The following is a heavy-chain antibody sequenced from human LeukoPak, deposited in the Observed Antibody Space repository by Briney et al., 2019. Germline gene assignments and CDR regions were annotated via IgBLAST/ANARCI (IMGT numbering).Heavy chain of an antibody. Sequence: SETLSLTCAVSGGSISSYYWSWIRQPSGKGLEWIGYIYHSGTTNYNPSLKSRVTISVDTSKNHFSLKLTSVTAADTAVYYCARAANILGRVDYWGQGTLVTVSS. CDR1: GGSISSYY. D-gene: IGHD2/OR15-2a*01. CDR3: ARAANILGRVDY. J-gene: IGHJ4*02. CDR2: IYHSGTT. V-gene: IGHV4-59*01.